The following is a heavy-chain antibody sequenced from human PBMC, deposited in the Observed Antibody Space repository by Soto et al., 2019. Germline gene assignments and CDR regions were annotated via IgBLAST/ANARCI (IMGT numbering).Heavy chain of an antibody. CDR3: AKKVTIYAVDPADY. V-gene: IGHV3-30*18. D-gene: IGHD3-3*01. CDR1: GFTFSTYG. CDR2: ISYDGSKK. Sequence: GGSLRLSCAATGFTFSTYGTHWVRQAPGKGLEWVAVISYDGSKKYYADSVKGRFTISRDNSKSTLYLQMNSLGAEDTAVYFCAKKVTIYAVDPADYWGQGTQVTVS. J-gene: IGHJ4*02.